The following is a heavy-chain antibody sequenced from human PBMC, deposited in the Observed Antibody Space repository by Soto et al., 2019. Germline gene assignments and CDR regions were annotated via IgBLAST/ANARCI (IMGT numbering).Heavy chain of an antibody. D-gene: IGHD2-21*02. Sequence: QVQLQESGPGLVKPSETLSLTCTVSGGSISSYYWSWIRQPPGKGLEWIGYIYYSGSTNYNPSLMSRVTISVDTSKNQFSLKLSSVTAADTAVYCCARVAAVVTALDYWGQGTLVTVSS. V-gene: IGHV4-59*01. CDR2: IYYSGST. J-gene: IGHJ4*02. CDR3: ARVAAVVTALDY. CDR1: GGSISSYY.